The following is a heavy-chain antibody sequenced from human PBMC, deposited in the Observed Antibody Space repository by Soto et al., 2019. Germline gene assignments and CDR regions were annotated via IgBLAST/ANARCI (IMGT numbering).Heavy chain of an antibody. Sequence: EVQLLESGGGLVQPGGSLRLSCAASGFTFSSYAMSWVRQAPGKGLEWVSAISGSGGSTYYADSVKGRFTISRDNSKNTLYLQMNSLRAEDTAVYYCAKGRGFWSGDNYYYYMDVWGKGTTVTVSS. CDR3: AKGRGFWSGDNYYYYMDV. D-gene: IGHD3-3*01. J-gene: IGHJ6*03. CDR1: GFTFSSYA. CDR2: ISGSGGST. V-gene: IGHV3-23*01.